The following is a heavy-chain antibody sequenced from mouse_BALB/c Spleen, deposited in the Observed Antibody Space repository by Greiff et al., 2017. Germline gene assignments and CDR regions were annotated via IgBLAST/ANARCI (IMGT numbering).Heavy chain of an antibody. V-gene: IGHV1-4*01. J-gene: IGHJ4*01. CDR3: ARRGYERRDAMDY. CDR2: INPSSGYT. CDR1: GYTFTSYT. D-gene: IGHD3-1*01. Sequence: VQLQQSGAELARPGASVKMSCKASGYTFTSYTMHWVKQRPGQGLEWIGYINPSSGYTNYNQKFKDKATLTADKSSSTAYMQLSSLTSEDSAVYYWARRGYERRDAMDYWGQGTSVTVSS.